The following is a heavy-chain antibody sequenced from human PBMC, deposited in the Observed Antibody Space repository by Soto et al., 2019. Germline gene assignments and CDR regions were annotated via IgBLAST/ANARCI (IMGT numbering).Heavy chain of an antibody. J-gene: IGHJ6*02. D-gene: IGHD3-10*01. Sequence: EVQLVESGGGLVQPGGSLRLSCAGSALTASKNYMSWVRQPPGKGLEWVSVIYSGGTTYYADSVKDRFSISRDNSKSTLYLQKDNLRAGDTAVDFCARGGSGSEWDYFGMDGWGQGTTVTVSS. CDR3: ARGGSGSEWDYFGMDG. CDR2: IYSGGTT. V-gene: IGHV3-66*01. CDR1: ALTASKNY.